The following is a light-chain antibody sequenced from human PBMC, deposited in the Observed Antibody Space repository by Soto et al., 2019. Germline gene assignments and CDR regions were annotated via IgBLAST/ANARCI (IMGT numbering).Light chain of an antibody. V-gene: IGKV4-1*01. CDR2: WAS. J-gene: IGKJ5*01. Sequence: DIVMTQSPDSLAVSLGVRATINCKSSQSVLHSSDNKNYLAWYQQKPGQPPNLLISWASTRESGVPDRFSGSGSGTDFNITINSLQAEDVAVYYCQQFYFFPITFGQGTRLEIK. CDR3: QQFYFFPIT. CDR1: QSVLHSSDNKNY.